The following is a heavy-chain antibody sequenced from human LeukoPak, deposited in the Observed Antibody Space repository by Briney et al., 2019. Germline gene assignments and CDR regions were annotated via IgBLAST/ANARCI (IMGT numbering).Heavy chain of an antibody. D-gene: IGHD1-14*01. V-gene: IGHV3-23*01. CDR2: LSGSGSST. J-gene: IGHJ6*02. Sequence: GGSLRLSCVASGFIFNKHAMSWVRQAPGKGLEWVSGLSGSGSSTDYADSVKGRFTVSRDSSKNTLYLQMNSLRAEDTAVYYCAKVSGGGLYYDGMDVWGQGTTVTVSS. CDR1: GFIFNKHA. CDR3: AKVSGGGLYYDGMDV.